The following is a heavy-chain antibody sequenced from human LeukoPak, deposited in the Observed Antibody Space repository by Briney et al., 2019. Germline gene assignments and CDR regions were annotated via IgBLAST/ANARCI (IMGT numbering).Heavy chain of an antibody. D-gene: IGHD1-26*01. V-gene: IGHV1-2*02. J-gene: IGHJ3*02. CDR3: ARVYSGSKLPNDAFDI. CDR2: INPNSGGT. CDR1: GYTFTGYY. Sequence: ASVKVSCEASGYTFTGYYMHWVRQAPGQGLEWMGWINPNSGGTNYAQKFQGRVTMTRDTSISTAYMELSRLRSDDTAVYYCARVYSGSKLPNDAFDIWGQGTMVTVSS.